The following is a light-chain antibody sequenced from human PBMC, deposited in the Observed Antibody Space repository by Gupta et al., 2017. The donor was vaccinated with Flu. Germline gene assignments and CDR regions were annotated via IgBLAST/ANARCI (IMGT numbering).Light chain of an antibody. CDR1: SSEIGNYNF. Sequence: QSVTISCIGTSSEIGNYNFVSWYQQHPGEAPTLIIYEITKRPSGVPERFSGSRSDNTASLTVSGLQGEDEADYYCRSEVGGKIIFGGGTRLTVL. J-gene: IGLJ2*01. CDR3: RSEVGGKII. CDR2: EIT. V-gene: IGLV2-8*01.